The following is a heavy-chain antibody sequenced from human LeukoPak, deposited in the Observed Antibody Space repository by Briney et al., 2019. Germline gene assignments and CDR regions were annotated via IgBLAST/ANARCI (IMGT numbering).Heavy chain of an antibody. CDR3: ARGAVVVVAATYYYYMDV. D-gene: IGHD2-15*01. J-gene: IGHJ6*03. CDR1: GGSITSGYYY. Sequence: PSETLSLTCTVSGGSITSGYYYWNWIRQPAGKGLEWIGRIYTSGSTNYNPSLKSRVTMSVDTSKSQFSLKLSSVTAADTAVYYCARGAVVVVAATYYYYMDVWGKGTTVTISS. V-gene: IGHV4-61*02. CDR2: IYTSGST.